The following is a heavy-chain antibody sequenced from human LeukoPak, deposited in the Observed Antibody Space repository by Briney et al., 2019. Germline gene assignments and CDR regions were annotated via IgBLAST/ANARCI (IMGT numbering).Heavy chain of an antibody. V-gene: IGHV3-73*01. CDR2: IRRKNNTYAT. CDR1: GFTFSGSA. Sequence: GGSLRLSCAASGFTFSGSAIHWVRQASGKGLEWVGRIRRKNNTYATAYAASVKGRFTISRDDSKNTAYLQMNSLKTEDTAVYYCNAFDIWGQGTMVTVSP. CDR3: NAFDI. J-gene: IGHJ3*02.